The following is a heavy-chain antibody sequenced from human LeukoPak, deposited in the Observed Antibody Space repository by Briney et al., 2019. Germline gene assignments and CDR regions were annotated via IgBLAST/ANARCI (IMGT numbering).Heavy chain of an antibody. CDR3: ARGSSAGGDP. D-gene: IGHD3-10*01. V-gene: IGHV3-64*01. CDR2: ISSNGVNT. J-gene: IGHJ5*02. CDR1: GFTFSTYP. Sequence: GRSLRLSCAASGFTFSTYPMHWVRQAPGKGLECVSAISSNGVNTYYANSVKGRFTISRDNSKNTLYLQMGSLRAEDTAVYHCARGSSAGGDPWGQGTLVTVSS.